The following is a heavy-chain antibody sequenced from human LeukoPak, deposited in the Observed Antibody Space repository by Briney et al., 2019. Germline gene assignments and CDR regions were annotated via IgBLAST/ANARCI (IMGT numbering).Heavy chain of an antibody. CDR2: FYSSGST. D-gene: IGHD1-26*01. J-gene: IGHJ4*02. CDR1: GGSISSSGYF. V-gene: IGHV4-39*01. Sequence: PSETLSLTCTVSGGSISSSGYFWGWVRQPPGKGLEWIGTFYSSGSTYYNPSLKSRVTISVDTSQNQFSLKLRSVPAADTAVYYCARQGRILGATVDYWGQGTLVTVPS. CDR3: ARQGRILGATVDY.